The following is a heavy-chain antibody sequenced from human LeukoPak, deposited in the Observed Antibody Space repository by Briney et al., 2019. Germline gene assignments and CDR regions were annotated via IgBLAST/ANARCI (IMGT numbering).Heavy chain of an antibody. CDR3: AKDRGYDFSYGLDV. V-gene: IGHV3-23*01. CDR1: GFTFSSYG. J-gene: IGHJ6*02. CDR2: ISGSGDTT. Sequence: GGSRRLSCAASGFTFSSYGMSRVRQGPGKGLEWVAAISGSGDTTFYAESVQGRFTISRDNSKNTVYLQMNSLRVEDTAVYYSAKDRGYDFSYGLDVWGQGTTVTVSS. D-gene: IGHD5-12*01.